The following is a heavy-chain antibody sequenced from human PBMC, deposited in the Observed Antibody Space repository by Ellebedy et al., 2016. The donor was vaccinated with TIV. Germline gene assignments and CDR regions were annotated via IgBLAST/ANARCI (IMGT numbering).Heavy chain of an antibody. J-gene: IGHJ6*02. CDR2: IYYSGST. D-gene: IGHD6-13*01. Sequence: SQTLSLTXXVYGGSFSGYYWSWIRQPPGKGLEWIGSIYYSGSTYYNPSLKSRVTISVDTSKNQFSLKLSSVTAADTAVYYCARRGSQQLGELYYYYGMDVWGQGTTVTVSS. V-gene: IGHV4-34*01. CDR1: GGSFSGYY. CDR3: ARRGSQQLGELYYYYGMDV.